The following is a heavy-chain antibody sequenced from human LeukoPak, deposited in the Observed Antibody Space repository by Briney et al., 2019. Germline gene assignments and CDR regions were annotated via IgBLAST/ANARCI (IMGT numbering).Heavy chain of an antibody. D-gene: IGHD3-22*01. CDR3: ARDSSYDSSGYYPENRYFDY. Sequence: SETLSLTCAVYGGSFSGYYWSWIRQPPGKGLEWIGEINHSGSTNYNPSLKSRVTISVDTSKNQFSLKLSSVTVADTAVYYCARDSSYDSSGYYPENRYFDYWGQGTLVTVSS. J-gene: IGHJ4*02. CDR2: INHSGST. V-gene: IGHV4-34*01. CDR1: GGSFSGYY.